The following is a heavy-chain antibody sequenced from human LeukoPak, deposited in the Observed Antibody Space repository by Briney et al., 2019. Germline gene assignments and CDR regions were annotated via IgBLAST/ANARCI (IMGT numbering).Heavy chain of an antibody. D-gene: IGHD3-22*01. Sequence: VSVKVSCKVSGYTLTELSMHWVRQAPGKGLEWMGGFDPEDGETIYAQKFQGRVTMTEDTSTDTAYMELSSLRSEDTAVYYCATDKVITDAFDIWGQGTMVTVSS. CDR2: FDPEDGET. J-gene: IGHJ3*02. V-gene: IGHV1-24*01. CDR3: ATDKVITDAFDI. CDR1: GYTLTELS.